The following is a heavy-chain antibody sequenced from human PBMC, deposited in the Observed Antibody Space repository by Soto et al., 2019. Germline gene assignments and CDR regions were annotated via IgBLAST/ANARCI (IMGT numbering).Heavy chain of an antibody. J-gene: IGHJ4*02. D-gene: IGHD6-19*01. CDR3: AKDLLVVGGWLGDNIDY. CDR2: ISGSGGST. V-gene: IGHV3-23*01. Sequence: GGSLRLSCAASGFTFSSYAMSWVRQAPGKGLEWVSAISGSGGSTYYADSVKGRFTISRDNSKNTLYLQMNSLRAEDTAVYYCAKDLLVVGGWLGDNIDYWGQGTLVTVSS. CDR1: GFTFSSYA.